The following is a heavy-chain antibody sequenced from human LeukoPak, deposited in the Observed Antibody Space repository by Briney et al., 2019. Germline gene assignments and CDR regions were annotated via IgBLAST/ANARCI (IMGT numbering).Heavy chain of an antibody. CDR2: IYTSGST. J-gene: IGHJ6*02. CDR3: ARSYGGNPSIYYYYGMDV. V-gene: IGHV4-61*02. D-gene: IGHD4-23*01. CDR1: GGSISSGSYY. Sequence: PSQTLSLTCTVSGGSISSGSYYWSWIRQPAGKGLEWIGRIYTSGSTNYNPSLKSRVTISVDTSKNQFSLKLSSVTAADTAVYYCARSYGGNPSIYYYYGMDVWGRGTTVTVSS.